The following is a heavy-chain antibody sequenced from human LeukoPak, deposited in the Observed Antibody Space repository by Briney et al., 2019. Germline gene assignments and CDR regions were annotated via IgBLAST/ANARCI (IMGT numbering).Heavy chain of an antibody. CDR2: ISVHKGNT. J-gene: IGHJ4*02. CDR3: SSAPDMMVVVLSDY. V-gene: IGHV1-18*01. D-gene: IGHD3-22*01. Sequence: ASVKVSCKASGYTFMKFDISCVRRAPGQGLQWLGWISVHKGNTKCELQIQGRLSVTMDTSTNTAYMEMRSLRSGDTALHSCSSAPDMMVVVLSDYWGQGTPLIFSS. CDR1: GYTFMKFD.